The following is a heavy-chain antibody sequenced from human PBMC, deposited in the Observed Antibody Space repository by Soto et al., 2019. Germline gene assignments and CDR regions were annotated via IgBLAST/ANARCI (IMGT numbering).Heavy chain of an antibody. Sequence: GGSLRLSCAASGFTFNNYAMSWVRQAPGKGLEWVSAISSSGYSTYYADSVKGRFTISRDNSKNTVYLQMNNLRAEDAAVYYCAKGSVVVAAKFDSWGQGTLVTVSS. V-gene: IGHV3-23*01. J-gene: IGHJ4*02. CDR2: ISSSGYST. D-gene: IGHD2-21*02. CDR3: AKGSVVVAAKFDS. CDR1: GFTFNNYA.